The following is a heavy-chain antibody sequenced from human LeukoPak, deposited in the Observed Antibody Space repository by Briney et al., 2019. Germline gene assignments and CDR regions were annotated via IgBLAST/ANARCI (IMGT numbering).Heavy chain of an antibody. CDR1: GGSISSYY. J-gene: IGHJ3*01. CDR3: ARVLAADSSGYYYNAFDV. Sequence: SETLSLTCTVSGGSISSYYWSWIRQPAGKGLEWIGRIYTSGSTNYNPSLKSRVTISVDKSKNQFSLRLTSVTAADAAVYYCARVLAADSSGYYYNAFDVWGQGTMVTVSS. D-gene: IGHD3-22*01. V-gene: IGHV4-4*07. CDR2: IYTSGST.